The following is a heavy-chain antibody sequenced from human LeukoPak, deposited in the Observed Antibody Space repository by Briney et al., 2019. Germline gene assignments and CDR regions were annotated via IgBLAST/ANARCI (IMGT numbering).Heavy chain of an antibody. CDR2: ISYSGST. CDR3: ARVYYSSSYDYWYFDL. D-gene: IGHD6-13*01. CDR1: GGSISSSSYY. Sequence: PSETLSLTCTVSGGSISSSSYYWGWIRQPPGKGLEWIGSISYSGSTYYNPSLKSRVTISVDTSKKQFSLKLSSVTAADTAVYYCARVYYSSSYDYWYFDLWGRGTLVTVSS. V-gene: IGHV4-39*07. J-gene: IGHJ2*01.